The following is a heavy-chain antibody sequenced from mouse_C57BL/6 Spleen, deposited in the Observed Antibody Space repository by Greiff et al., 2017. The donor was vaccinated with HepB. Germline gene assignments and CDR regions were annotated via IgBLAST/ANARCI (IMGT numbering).Heavy chain of an antibody. CDR1: GFTFSSYG. CDR3: ARQGYYGSSYWYFDV. D-gene: IGHD1-1*01. CDR2: ISSGGSYT. V-gene: IGHV5-6*01. Sequence: EVQGVESGGDLVKPGGSLKLSCAASGFTFSSYGMSWVRQTPDKRLEWVATISSGGSYTYYPDSVKGRCTISRDNAKNTLYLQMSSLKSEDTAMYYCARQGYYGSSYWYFDVWGTGTTVTVSS. J-gene: IGHJ1*03.